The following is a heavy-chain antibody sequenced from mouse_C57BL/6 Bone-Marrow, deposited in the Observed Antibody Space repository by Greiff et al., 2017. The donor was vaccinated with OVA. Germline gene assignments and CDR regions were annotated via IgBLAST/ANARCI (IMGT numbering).Heavy chain of an antibody. Sequence: EVKLQESGGDLVKPGGSLKLSCAASGFTFSSYGMSWVRQTPDKRLEWVATISSGGSYTYYPDSVKGRFTISRDNAKNTLYLQMSSLKSEDTAMYYCARRSNWYFDVWGTGTTVTVSS. CDR2: ISSGGSYT. J-gene: IGHJ1*03. V-gene: IGHV5-6*02. CDR1: GFTFSSYG. CDR3: ARRSNWYFDV.